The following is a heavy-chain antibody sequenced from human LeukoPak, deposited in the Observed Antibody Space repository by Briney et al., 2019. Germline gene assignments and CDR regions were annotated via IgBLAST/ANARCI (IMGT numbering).Heavy chain of an antibody. Sequence: GGSLRLSCAASGFTFDDYGMSWVRQAPGKGLEWVSGINWSGGSTAYADSVKGRFTISRDNAKNSLYLQMISLRAEDTALYYCARDKIPVAGTLLFDCWGQGTLVTVSS. CDR3: ARDKIPVAGTLLFDC. CDR2: INWSGGST. V-gene: IGHV3-20*04. J-gene: IGHJ4*02. CDR1: GFTFDDYG. D-gene: IGHD6-19*01.